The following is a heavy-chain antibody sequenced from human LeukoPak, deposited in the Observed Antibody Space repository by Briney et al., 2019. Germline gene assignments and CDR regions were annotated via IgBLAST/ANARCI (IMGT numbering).Heavy chain of an antibody. D-gene: IGHD4-11*01. Sequence: GGSLRLSCTASGFIFSSYAMNWVRQAPGKGLEWVSVIYSGGSTYYADSVKGRFTISRDNSKNTLYLQMNSLRAEDTAVYYCARVYINYYFDYWGQGTLVTVSS. CDR3: ARVYINYYFDY. CDR2: IYSGGST. CDR1: GFIFSSYA. V-gene: IGHV3-53*01. J-gene: IGHJ4*02.